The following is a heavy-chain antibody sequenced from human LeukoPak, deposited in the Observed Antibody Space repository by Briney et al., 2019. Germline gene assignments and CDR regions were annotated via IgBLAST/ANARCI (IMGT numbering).Heavy chain of an antibody. V-gene: IGHV1-8*01. CDR3: ATEGIGAVVVFDY. Sequence: ASVKVSCKASGYTFTGYDINWVRQATGQGLEWMGWMNPNSGNTGYAQKFQGRVTMTRNTSISTAYMELSSLRSEDTAVYYCATEGIGAVVVFDYWGQGTLVTVSS. CDR1: GYTFTGYD. D-gene: IGHD3-22*01. J-gene: IGHJ4*02. CDR2: MNPNSGNT.